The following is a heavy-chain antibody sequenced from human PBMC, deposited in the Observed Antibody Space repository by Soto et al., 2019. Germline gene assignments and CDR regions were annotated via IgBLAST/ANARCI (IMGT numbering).Heavy chain of an antibody. D-gene: IGHD3-3*01. CDR3: ARRVPRSGFFDY. CDR2: THYSGNT. CDR1: GDSISCSPYY. V-gene: IGHV4-39*02. J-gene: IGHJ4*02. Sequence: LSLPCRVSGDSISCSPYYWGWIRQSPEKGLEWIGSTHYSGNTLYNRSLKSRVALSLDTSDNHFSLRLKSVTAADTAVYFCARRVPRSGFFDYWGQGALVTVSS.